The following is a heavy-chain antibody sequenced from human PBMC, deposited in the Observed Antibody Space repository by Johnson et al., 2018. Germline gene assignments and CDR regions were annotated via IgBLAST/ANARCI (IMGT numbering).Heavy chain of an antibody. CDR2: INQDESKK. J-gene: IGHJ3*02. CDR3: ARDTRKDDCGGDNYVGAFDI. V-gene: IGHV3-7*01. D-gene: IGHD2-21*01. Sequence: VQLVQSGVGLVQPGGSLILSRAASGFTFSSYWMSWVRQAPGKGLEWVANINQDESKKYYVDSVKGRFTISRDNAKNSLYLQMNSLRAEDKGVYFCARDTRKDDCGGDNYVGAFDIWGQGTVVTVSS. CDR1: GFTFSSYW.